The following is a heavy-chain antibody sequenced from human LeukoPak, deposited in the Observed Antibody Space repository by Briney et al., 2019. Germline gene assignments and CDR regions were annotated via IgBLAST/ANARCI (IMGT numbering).Heavy chain of an antibody. CDR3: ARAPDYGDKNWFAP. Sequence: ASVKVSCKASGYTFTSYGISWVRQAPGQGLEWMGWISAYNGNTNYAQKLQGRVTMTRNTSLSTAYMELSSLRSEDTAVYYCARAPDYGDKNWFAPGGQGTLVTVSS. D-gene: IGHD4-17*01. J-gene: IGHJ5*02. CDR1: GYTFTSYG. V-gene: IGHV1-18*01. CDR2: ISAYNGNT.